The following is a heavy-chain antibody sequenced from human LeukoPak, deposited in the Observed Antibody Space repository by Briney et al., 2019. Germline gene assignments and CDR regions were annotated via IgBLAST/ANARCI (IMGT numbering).Heavy chain of an antibody. CDR3: AKDRYSSCWLQA. CDR1: GFTFSSYG. Sequence: PGGSLRLSCAASGFTFSSYGMRWVRQAPVKGLEWVAVISYDGSNKYYADSVKGRFTISRDNSKNTLYLQMNSLRAEDTAVYYCAKDRYSSCWLQAWGQGTLVTVSS. J-gene: IGHJ5*02. D-gene: IGHD6-19*01. V-gene: IGHV3-30*18. CDR2: ISYDGSNK.